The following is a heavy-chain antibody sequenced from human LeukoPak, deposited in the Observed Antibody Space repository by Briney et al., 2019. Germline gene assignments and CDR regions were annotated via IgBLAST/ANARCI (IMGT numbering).Heavy chain of an antibody. CDR3: ARGPTEPPYGMDV. V-gene: IGHV4-34*01. CDR1: GGSFSGSY. D-gene: IGHD1-1*01. Sequence: SETLSLTCAVYGGSFSGSYWSWIRQPPGKGLEWIGEINHSGSTNYNPSLKSRVTISVDTSKNQFSLKLSSVTAADTAVYYCARGPTEPPYGMDVWGQGTTVTVSS. J-gene: IGHJ6*02. CDR2: INHSGST.